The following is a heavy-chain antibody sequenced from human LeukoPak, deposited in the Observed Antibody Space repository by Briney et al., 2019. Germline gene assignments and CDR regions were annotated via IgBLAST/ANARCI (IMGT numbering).Heavy chain of an antibody. V-gene: IGHV1-46*01. Sequence: ASVKVSCKASGYIFTSCYMHWVRQAPGQGLEWMGIINPSGGRTSYAQKFQGRVTMTRDTSTSTVYMDLSSLRSEDTAVYYCARGVVVTAADVHFDFWGQGTLVTVSS. CDR1: GYIFTSCY. CDR2: INPSGGRT. J-gene: IGHJ4*02. CDR3: ARGVVVTAADVHFDF. D-gene: IGHD2-21*02.